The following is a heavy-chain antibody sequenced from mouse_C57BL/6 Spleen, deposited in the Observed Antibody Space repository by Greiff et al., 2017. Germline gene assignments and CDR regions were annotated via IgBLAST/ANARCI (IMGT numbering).Heavy chain of an antibody. CDR3: ARLSYGSSYFAY. CDR2: INPNNGGT. Sequence: SGPELVKPGASVKIPCKASGYTFTDYNMDWVKQSHGKSLEWIGDINPNNGGTIYNQKFKGKATLTVDKSSSTAYMELRSLTSEDTAVYYCARLSYGSSYFAYWGQGTLVTVSA. CDR1: GYTFTDYN. J-gene: IGHJ3*01. D-gene: IGHD1-1*01. V-gene: IGHV1-18*01.